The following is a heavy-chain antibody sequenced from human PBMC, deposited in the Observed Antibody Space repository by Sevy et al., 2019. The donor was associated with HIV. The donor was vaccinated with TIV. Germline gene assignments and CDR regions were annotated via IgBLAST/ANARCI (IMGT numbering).Heavy chain of an antibody. Sequence: SESLSLTCTVSGGSINNKAYYWAWIRQSPGKGLEWIGSMSYNGNSYYNPSLNCRVTISLDTSKNQFSLRLTFVTAADTAVYYCARRLAAAGGGNEYFQPWGQGTLVTVSS. J-gene: IGHJ1*01. V-gene: IGHV4-39*01. CDR2: MSYNGNS. CDR3: ARRLAAAGGGNEYFQP. CDR1: GGSINNKAYY. D-gene: IGHD6-13*01.